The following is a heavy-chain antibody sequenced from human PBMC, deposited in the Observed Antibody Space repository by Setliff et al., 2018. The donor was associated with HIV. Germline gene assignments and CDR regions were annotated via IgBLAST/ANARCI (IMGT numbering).Heavy chain of an antibody. V-gene: IGHV4-39*01. CDR1: GGSVIKDKFY. CDR2: MSYSGSA. Sequence: SETLSLTCSVSGGSVIKDKFYWGWIRQAPAKGLEWIGSMSYSGSAYYNPSLKSRAAISVDTSKNHFSLKLNSVTAADTAIYYCARQRDFDWLLQNYYYMDVWGKGATVTVSS. J-gene: IGHJ6*03. CDR3: ARQRDFDWLLQNYYYMDV. D-gene: IGHD3-9*01.